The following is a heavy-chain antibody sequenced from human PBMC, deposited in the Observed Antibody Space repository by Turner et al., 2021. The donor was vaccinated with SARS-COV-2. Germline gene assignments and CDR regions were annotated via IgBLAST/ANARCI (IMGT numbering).Heavy chain of an antibody. CDR1: GFTLSSYG. CDR3: AKDGSPFLLYFGEPTFYFDY. J-gene: IGHJ4*02. CDR2: ISYDGSNK. V-gene: IGHV3-30*18. D-gene: IGHD3-10*01. Sequence: QVQLVESGGGVVQPGRSLRRTGAASGFTLSSYGMHWVRQAPGKGLECVAVISYDGSNKYYADSVKGRFTISRDNSKNTLSLQMNSLRAEDTAVYYCAKDGSPFLLYFGEPTFYFDYWGQGTLVTVSS.